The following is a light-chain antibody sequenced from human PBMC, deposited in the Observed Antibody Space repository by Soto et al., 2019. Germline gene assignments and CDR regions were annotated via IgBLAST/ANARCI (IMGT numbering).Light chain of an antibody. Sequence: EVVLTQSPGTLSLSPGERVTLSCRASQSVASSYLAWYQQKPGRAPRLLFYSASSRATGIPDRFSGSGSGTDFTLTISSLQPEDGATYYCQKYDSAPWTFGQGTKVDIK. CDR2: SAS. V-gene: IGKV3-20*01. CDR3: QKYDSAPWT. J-gene: IGKJ1*01. CDR1: QSVASSY.